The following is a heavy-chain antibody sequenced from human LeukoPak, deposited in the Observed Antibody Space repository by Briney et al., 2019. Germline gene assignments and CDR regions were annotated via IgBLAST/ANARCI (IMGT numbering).Heavy chain of an antibody. Sequence: GESLKISCKAPEYSFTSYWIGWVRQLPGKGLEWMGIIYPGDSDTTYSTSFLGQVTMSADKYITTAYLQWSSLKASDTAMYYCASLARRVYVEYYFDYWGQGTLVTVSS. J-gene: IGHJ4*02. CDR2: IYPGDSDT. CDR1: EYSFTSYW. V-gene: IGHV5-51*01. D-gene: IGHD2-8*01. CDR3: ASLARRVYVEYYFDY.